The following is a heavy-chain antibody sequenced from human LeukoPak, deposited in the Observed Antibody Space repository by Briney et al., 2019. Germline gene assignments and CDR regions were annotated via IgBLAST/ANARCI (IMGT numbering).Heavy chain of an antibody. Sequence: GGSLRLSCAASGFTFSDYYMSWIRQAPGKGLEGVSYISNSGSTIYYADSVKGRFTISRDNAKNSLYLQMNSLRAEDTAVYYCARGSIAAAGTRFDYWGQGTLVTVSS. J-gene: IGHJ4*02. CDR1: GFTFSDYY. V-gene: IGHV3-11*04. CDR3: ARGSIAAAGTRFDY. CDR2: ISNSGSTI. D-gene: IGHD6-13*01.